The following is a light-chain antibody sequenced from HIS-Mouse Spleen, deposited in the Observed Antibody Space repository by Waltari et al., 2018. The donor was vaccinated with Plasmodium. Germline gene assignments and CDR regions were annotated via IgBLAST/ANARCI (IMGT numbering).Light chain of an antibody. CDR1: SSDVGGYTY. Sequence: SALTQPPSASGSSGQSVTISCTGTSSDVGGYTYVSWYQQHPGKAPKRMIYEVSKRPSGVPDRFSGSKSGNTASLTVSGLQAEDEADYYCSSYAGSNNYVFGTGTKVTVL. J-gene: IGLJ1*01. CDR3: SSYAGSNNYV. CDR2: EVS. V-gene: IGLV2-8*01.